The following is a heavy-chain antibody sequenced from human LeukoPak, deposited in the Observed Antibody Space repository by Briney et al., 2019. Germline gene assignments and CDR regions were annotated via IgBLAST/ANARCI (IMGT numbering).Heavy chain of an antibody. V-gene: IGHV1-2*02. J-gene: IGHJ4*02. CDR2: INPNSGGT. CDR3: ARDGVGSGSYFS. Sequence: ASVKVSCKASGYTFTSYYMHWVRQAPGQGLEWMGWINPNSGGTNYAQKFQGRVTMTRDTSISTAYMELSRLRSDDTAVYYCARDGVGSGSYFSWGQGTLVTVSS. CDR1: GYTFTSYY. D-gene: IGHD3-10*01.